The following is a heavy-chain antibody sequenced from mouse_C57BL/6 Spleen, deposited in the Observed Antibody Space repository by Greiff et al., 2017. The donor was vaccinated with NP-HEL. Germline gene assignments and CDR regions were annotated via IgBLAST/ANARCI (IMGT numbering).Heavy chain of an antibody. CDR3: ARQDGSSPYWYFDV. CDR1: GFTFSDYG. V-gene: IGHV5-15*04. D-gene: IGHD1-1*01. Sequence: EVKLVESGGGLVQPGGSLKLSCAASGFTFSDYGMAWVRQAPRKGPEWVAFISNLAYSIYYADTVTGRFTISRENAKNTLYLEMSSLRSEDTAMYYCARQDGSSPYWYFDVWGTGTTVTVSS. CDR2: ISNLAYSI. J-gene: IGHJ1*03.